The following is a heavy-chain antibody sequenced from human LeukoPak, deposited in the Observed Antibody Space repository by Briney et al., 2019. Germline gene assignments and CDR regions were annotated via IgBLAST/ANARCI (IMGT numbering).Heavy chain of an antibody. J-gene: IGHJ4*02. V-gene: IGHV3-23*01. Sequence: GGSLRLPCAGSGFTFSSYAMSWVRQAPGKGLEWVSTINNSGTSTYSADSVKGRFTISRDNSKNTLYLQMNSLGAEDTAVYYCAKDLVPRYCSGGSCYSAFDYWGQGTLVTVSS. CDR1: GFTFSSYA. D-gene: IGHD2-15*01. CDR2: INNSGTST. CDR3: AKDLVPRYCSGGSCYSAFDY.